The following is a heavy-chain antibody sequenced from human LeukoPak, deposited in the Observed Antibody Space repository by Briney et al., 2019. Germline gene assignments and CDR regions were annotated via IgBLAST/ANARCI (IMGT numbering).Heavy chain of an antibody. V-gene: IGHV3-7*01. J-gene: IGHJ6*02. D-gene: IGHD1-1*01. CDR3: AWFDNNWYYGMDV. CDR1: EFTFSRYW. CDR2: INQDASEK. Sequence: PGGSLRLSCAASEFTFSRYWMSWVRQAPGKGLEWVANINQDASEKYYVDSVKGRFTISGGNAKNSLYLQMNSLRAEDTAVYYCAWFDNNWYYGMDVWGQGTTVTVSS.